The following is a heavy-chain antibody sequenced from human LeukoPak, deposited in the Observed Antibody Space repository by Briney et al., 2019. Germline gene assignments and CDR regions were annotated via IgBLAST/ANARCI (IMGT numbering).Heavy chain of an antibody. CDR3: ARDRDPVPLDY. CDR1: GFTFSSYA. D-gene: IGHD6-19*01. Sequence: GGSLRLSCTASGFTFSSYAMSWARQAPGKGLEWVAAISGNGGSAYSADSVKGRFTISRDNSKNTLQMNSLRAEDTAVYYCARDRDPVPLDYWGQGTLVTVSS. CDR2: ISGNGGSA. V-gene: IGHV3-23*01. J-gene: IGHJ4*02.